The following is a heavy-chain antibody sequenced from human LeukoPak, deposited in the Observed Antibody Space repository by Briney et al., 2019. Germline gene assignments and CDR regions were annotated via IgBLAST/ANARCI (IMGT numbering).Heavy chain of an antibody. Sequence: GGSLRLSCAASGFTFSSYFMTWVRQAPGKGLEWVANTKQDGSETYYVDSVKGRFTISRDNAKNSLYLQMNSLRAEDTAVYYCAKEAPYYGSGSYLDYWGQGTLVTSPQ. V-gene: IGHV3-7*01. D-gene: IGHD3-10*01. J-gene: IGHJ4*02. CDR3: AKEAPYYGSGSYLDY. CDR1: GFTFSSYF. CDR2: TKQDGSET.